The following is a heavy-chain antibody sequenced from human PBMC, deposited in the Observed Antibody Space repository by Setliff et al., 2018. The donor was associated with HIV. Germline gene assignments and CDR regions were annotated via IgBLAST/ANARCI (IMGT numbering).Heavy chain of an antibody. J-gene: IGHJ3*01. D-gene: IGHD1-26*01. CDR3: ARVMVGAYDAFDL. CDR1: GYSFSSNW. Sequence: PGESLKISCQSSGYSFSSNWIARVRQMPGEGLEWMGIIYPGDSDTRYSPSLQGQVSISVDMSLNTAYLQWRSLKASDTAMYYCARVMVGAYDAFDLWGQGTMVTVSS. V-gene: IGHV5-51*01. CDR2: IYPGDSDT.